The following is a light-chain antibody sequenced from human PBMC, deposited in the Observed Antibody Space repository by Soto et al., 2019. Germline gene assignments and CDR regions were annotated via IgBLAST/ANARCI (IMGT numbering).Light chain of an antibody. CDR3: TSWTSSTTMM. Sequence: QSALTQPASVSGSPGQSITISCTGTRSDIGAYNFVSWYQQHPGEAPKLMLYDVNIRPSGVSNRFSGSKSGNTASLTISGLQAEDEADYYCTSWTSSTTMMFGGGTKLTVL. CDR2: DVN. V-gene: IGLV2-14*03. J-gene: IGLJ3*02. CDR1: RSDIGAYNF.